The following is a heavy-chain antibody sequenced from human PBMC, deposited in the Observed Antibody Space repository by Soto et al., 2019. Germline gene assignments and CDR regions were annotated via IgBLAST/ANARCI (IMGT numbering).Heavy chain of an antibody. Sequence: KVSCKASGYTFTYRYLHWVRQAPGQALEWMGWITPFNGNTNYAQKFQDRVTITRDRSMSTAYMELSSLRSEDTAMYYCADGENNDPFDIWGQGTMVTVSS. CDR3: ADGENNDPFDI. V-gene: IGHV1-45*02. J-gene: IGHJ3*02. D-gene: IGHD2-21*01. CDR2: ITPFNGNT. CDR1: GYTFTYRY.